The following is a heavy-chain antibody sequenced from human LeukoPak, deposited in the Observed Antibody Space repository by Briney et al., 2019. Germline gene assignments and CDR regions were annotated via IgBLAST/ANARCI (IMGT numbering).Heavy chain of an antibody. V-gene: IGHV4-39*01. CDR3: ARAHDFWRKKAGYYYYMDV. CDR1: GGSISSSSYY. D-gene: IGHD3-3*01. Sequence: PSETLSLTCTVSGGSISSSSYYWGWIRQPPGKGLEWIGSIYYSGSTYYNPSLKSRVTISVDTSKNQFSLKLSSVTAADTAVYYCARAHDFWRKKAGYYYYMDVWGKGTTVTVSS. CDR2: IYYSGST. J-gene: IGHJ6*03.